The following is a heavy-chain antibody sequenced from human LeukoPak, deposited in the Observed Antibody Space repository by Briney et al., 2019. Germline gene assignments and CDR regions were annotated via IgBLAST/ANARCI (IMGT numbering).Heavy chain of an antibody. CDR1: GFTFSSYA. D-gene: IGHD3-3*01. CDR3: AKGRVTIFGVVLPSFDP. V-gene: IGHV3-23*01. Sequence: GGSLRLSCAASGFTFSSYAMSWVRQAPGKELEWVSAISGSGGSTYYADSVKGRFTISRDNSKNTLYLQMNSLRAEDTAVYYCAKGRVTIFGVVLPSFDPWGQGTLVTVSS. J-gene: IGHJ5*02. CDR2: ISGSGGST.